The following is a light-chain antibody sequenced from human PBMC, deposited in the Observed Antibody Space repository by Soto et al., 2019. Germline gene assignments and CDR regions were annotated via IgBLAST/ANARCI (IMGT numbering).Light chain of an antibody. J-gene: IGKJ1*01. CDR1: QSVSNN. Sequence: EVVMTQSPATLSVSPGERATLSCRASQSVSNNLAWYQQKPGQAPRLLIYGASTRATDIPASFSGSGSGTEFTLTISSLQSEDFAVYYCQQYNNWPPTWTFGQGTQVDSK. CDR3: QQYNNWPPTWT. CDR2: GAS. V-gene: IGKV3-15*01.